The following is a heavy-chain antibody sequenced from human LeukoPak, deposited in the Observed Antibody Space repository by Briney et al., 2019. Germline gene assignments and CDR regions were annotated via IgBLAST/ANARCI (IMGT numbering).Heavy chain of an antibody. Sequence: PSETLSLTCTVSGGSISSGGYYWSWIRQHPGKGLEWIGYIYYSGSTYYNPSLKSRVTISVDTSKNQFSLKLSSVTAADTAVYYCARNDFGGCGSCFDYWGQGTLVTVSS. V-gene: IGHV4-31*03. CDR1: GGSISSGGYY. CDR3: ARNDFGGCGSCFDY. D-gene: IGHD2-15*01. CDR2: IYYSGST. J-gene: IGHJ4*02.